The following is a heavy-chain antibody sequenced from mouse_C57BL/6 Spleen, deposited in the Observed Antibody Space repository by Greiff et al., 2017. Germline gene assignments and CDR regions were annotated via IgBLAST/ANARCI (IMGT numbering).Heavy chain of an antibody. CDR1: GYTFTSYW. D-gene: IGHD2-2*01. CDR2: IDPSDSYT. Sequence: VQLQQPGAELVKPGASVKLSCKASGYTFTSYWMQWVKQRPGQGLEWIGEIDPSDSYTNYNQKCKGKATLTVDTSSSTAYMQLSSLTSEDSAVYYCAREVTTDYWGQGTTLTVSS. CDR3: AREVTTDY. J-gene: IGHJ2*01. V-gene: IGHV1-50*01.